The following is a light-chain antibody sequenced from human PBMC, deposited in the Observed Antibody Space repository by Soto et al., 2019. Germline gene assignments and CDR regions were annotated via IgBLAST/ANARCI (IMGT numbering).Light chain of an antibody. J-gene: IGKJ5*01. V-gene: IGKV3-20*01. CDR1: QSVGTS. Sequence: ELVLTQSPGTLSLSPGERATLSCRASQSVGTSLAWYQQKPGQAPKLLIYGASTRATGFPGRFSGSGSGTDFTLTISGLEPEDFAVYFCQHYDNSLPITFGQGTRLEIK. CDR2: GAS. CDR3: QHYDNSLPIT.